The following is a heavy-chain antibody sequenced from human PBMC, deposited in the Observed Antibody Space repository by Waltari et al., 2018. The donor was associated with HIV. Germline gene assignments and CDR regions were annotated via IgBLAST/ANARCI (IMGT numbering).Heavy chain of an antibody. D-gene: IGHD5-18*01. V-gene: IGHV3-21*06. CDR2: IRNRSDFI. CDR1: GFSFSSFS. Sequence: EVHLVESGGGLVKPGGSLRLSCTASGFSFSSFSMNWVRQVPGKGLEWVSAIRNRSDFINYADSVKGRFTIYRDNAANSLYLQMNALRNEDTAVYFCASLPTEGQPPRVFWGQGIIVTVSS. J-gene: IGHJ4*02. CDR3: ASLPTEGQPPRVF.